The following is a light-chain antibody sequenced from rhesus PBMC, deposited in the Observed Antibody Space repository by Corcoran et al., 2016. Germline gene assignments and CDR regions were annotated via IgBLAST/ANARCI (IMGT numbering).Light chain of an antibody. V-gene: IGKV1-38*01. Sequence: DIQLTQSPSSLSASVGDRVTITCRASQGISSSLAWYQQKSGKAPKLLIYDASNLQSGVPSRFSGSGSGTEFRLTISSLQPEDFATYYCQQRNSYPLTFGGGTKVEIK. CDR2: DAS. J-gene: IGKJ4*01. CDR1: QGISSS. CDR3: QQRNSYPLT.